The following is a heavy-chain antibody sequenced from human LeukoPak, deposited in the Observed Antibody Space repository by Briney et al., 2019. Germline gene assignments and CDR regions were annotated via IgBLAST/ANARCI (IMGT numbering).Heavy chain of an antibody. V-gene: IGHV3-53*01. D-gene: IGHD1-7*01. J-gene: IGHJ4*02. Sequence: GGSLRLSCAASGXTVSSNYMSWVRQAPGKGLEWVSVIYLGGNTYYADSVKGRFTISRDNSKNTLYLQMNSLRAEDTAVYYCARVQTTRSYYLDYWGQGTLVTVSS. CDR3: ARVQTTRSYYLDY. CDR1: GXTVSSNY. CDR2: IYLGGNT.